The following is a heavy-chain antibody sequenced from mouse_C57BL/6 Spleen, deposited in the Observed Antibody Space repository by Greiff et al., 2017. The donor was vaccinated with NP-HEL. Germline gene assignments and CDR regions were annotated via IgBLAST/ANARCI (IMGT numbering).Heavy chain of an antibody. CDR3: ARKGTTVVAPDY. D-gene: IGHD1-1*01. J-gene: IGHJ2*01. V-gene: IGHV5-6*01. CDR1: GFTFSSYG. Sequence: EVKLVESGGDLVKPGGSLKLSCAASGFTFSSYGMSWVRQTPDKRLEWVATISSGGSYTYYPDSVTGRFPFSRDNAKNTLYLQMSSLKSEDTAMYYCARKGTTVVAPDYWGQGTTLTVSS. CDR2: ISSGGSYT.